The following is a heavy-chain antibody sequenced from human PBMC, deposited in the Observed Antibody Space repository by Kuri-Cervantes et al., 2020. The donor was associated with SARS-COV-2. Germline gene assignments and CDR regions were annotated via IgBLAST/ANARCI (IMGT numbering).Heavy chain of an antibody. V-gene: IGHV3-7*01. Sequence: GESLKISCAASGFTFSSYWMSWVRQAPGKGLEWEANIKQDGSEKYYVDSVKGRFTISRDNAKNTLYLQMNSLRAEDTAVYYCARGAPSGHFDYWGQGTLVTVSS. D-gene: IGHD3-10*01. CDR3: ARGAPSGHFDY. J-gene: IGHJ4*02. CDR1: GFTFSSYW. CDR2: IKQDGSEK.